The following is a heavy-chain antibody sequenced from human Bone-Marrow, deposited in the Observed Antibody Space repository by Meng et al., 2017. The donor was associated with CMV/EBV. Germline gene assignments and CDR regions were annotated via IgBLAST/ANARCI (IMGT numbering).Heavy chain of an antibody. CDR2: IIPVFGTR. CDR1: GGTFSCCA. Sequence: ACGGTFSCCAISWLRQPPGQVLELMGIIIPVFGTRYSAPEFQGIVTFTANDSTTLSYMDLSSLGSEATAVYYCAGGWGGDQDAIDYWGQGTLVTVSS. D-gene: IGHD4-17*01. CDR3: AGGWGGDQDAIDY. V-gene: IGHV1-69*15. J-gene: IGHJ4*02.